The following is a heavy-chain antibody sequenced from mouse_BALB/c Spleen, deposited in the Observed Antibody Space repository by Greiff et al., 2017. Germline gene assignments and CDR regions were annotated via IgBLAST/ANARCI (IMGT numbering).Heavy chain of an antibody. D-gene: IGHD1-1*01. CDR2: IYPGNVNT. CDR1: GYTFTSYY. J-gene: IGHJ2*01. CDR3: ARGDYYGSRPSDY. Sequence: QVQLQQSGPELVKPGASVRISCKASGYTFTSYYIHWVKQRPGQGLEWIGWIYPGNVNTKYNEKFKGKATLTADKSSSTAYMQLSSLTSEDSAVYFCARGDYYGSRPSDYWGQGTTLTGSS. V-gene: IGHV1S56*01.